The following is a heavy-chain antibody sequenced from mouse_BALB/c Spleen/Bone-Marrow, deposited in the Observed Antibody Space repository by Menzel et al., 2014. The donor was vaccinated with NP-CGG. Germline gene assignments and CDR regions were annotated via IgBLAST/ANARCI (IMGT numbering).Heavy chain of an antibody. J-gene: IGHJ4*01. CDR1: GFSLTSYG. CDR3: ARGGWLLETYYAMDY. V-gene: IGHV2-9*02. D-gene: IGHD2-3*01. Sequence: VKLVESGPGLVAPSQSLSITCTVSGFSLTSYGVHWVRQPPGKGLEWLGVIWAGGSTNYNSALMSRLSISKDNSKSXVFLKMNSLQTDDTAMYYCARGGWLLETYYAMDYWGQGTSVTVSS. CDR2: IWAGGST.